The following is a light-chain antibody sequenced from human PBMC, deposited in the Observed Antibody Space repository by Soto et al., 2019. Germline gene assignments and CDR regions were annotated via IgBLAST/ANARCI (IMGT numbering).Light chain of an antibody. J-gene: IGLJ1*01. CDR3: AAWDDSLNGPGYV. V-gene: IGLV1-44*01. CDR2: SNN. CDR1: SSNIGSNT. Sequence: QSVLTQPPSASGTPGQRVTISCSGSSSNIGSNTVNWYQQLPGTGPKLLIYSNNQRPSGVPDRFSGSKSGTSASLAISGLQSEDEADYYCAAWDDSLNGPGYVFGTGTKVTVL.